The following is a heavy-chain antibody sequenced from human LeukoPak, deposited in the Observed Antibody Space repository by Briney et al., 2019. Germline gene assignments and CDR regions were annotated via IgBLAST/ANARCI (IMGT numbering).Heavy chain of an antibody. D-gene: IGHD6-19*01. CDR3: ARDLGSIAVAGFDAFDI. V-gene: IGHV3-48*03. CDR2: ISSSGSTI. Sequence: GGSLRLSCAASGFTFSSYGMNWVRQAPGKGLEWVSYISSSGSTIYYADSVKGRFTISRDNAKNSLYLQMNSLRAEDTAVYYCARDLGSIAVAGFDAFDIWGQGTMVTVSS. J-gene: IGHJ3*02. CDR1: GFTFSSYG.